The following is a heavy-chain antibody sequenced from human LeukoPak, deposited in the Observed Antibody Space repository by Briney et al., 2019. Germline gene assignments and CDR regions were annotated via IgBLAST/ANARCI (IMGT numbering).Heavy chain of an antibody. D-gene: IGHD4-23*01. V-gene: IGHV3-15*01. CDR3: ASSDYAGKPN. CDR1: GFTFTNAW. J-gene: IGHJ4*02. CDR2: IKSKSDDRTI. Sequence: GGSLRLSCAASGFTFTNAWMSWVRQAPGKGLEWVGRIKSKSDDRTIDYGAAVKGRFTIARDDSHNTLYLQMNSLKTEDTAVYYCASSDYAGKPNWGQGTLVTVSS.